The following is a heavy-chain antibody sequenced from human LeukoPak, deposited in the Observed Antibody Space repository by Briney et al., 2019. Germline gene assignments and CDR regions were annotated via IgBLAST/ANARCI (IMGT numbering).Heavy chain of an antibody. Sequence: GGSLRLSCAASGFTFSSYGMHWVRQAPGKGLEWVSAISGSGGSTYYADSVKGRFTISRDNSKNTLYLQMNSLRAEDTAVYYCAKDGSVGATVLGIFDYWGQGTLVTVSS. CDR1: GFTFSSYG. D-gene: IGHD1-26*01. CDR3: AKDGSVGATVLGIFDY. J-gene: IGHJ4*02. V-gene: IGHV3-23*01. CDR2: ISGSGGST.